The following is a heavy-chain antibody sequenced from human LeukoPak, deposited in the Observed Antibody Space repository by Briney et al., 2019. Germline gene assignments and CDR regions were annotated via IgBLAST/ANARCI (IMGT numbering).Heavy chain of an antibody. J-gene: IGHJ4*02. CDR3: AREVAAAGTGY. CDR2: IYYSGST. D-gene: IGHD6-13*01. V-gene: IGHV4-39*02. Sequence: SETLSLTCTVSGGSISSSSYYLGWIRQPPGKGLEWIGSIYYSGSTYYNPSLKSRVTISVDTSKNQFSLKLSSVTAADTAVYYCAREVAAAGTGYWGQGTLVTVSS. CDR1: GGSISSSSYY.